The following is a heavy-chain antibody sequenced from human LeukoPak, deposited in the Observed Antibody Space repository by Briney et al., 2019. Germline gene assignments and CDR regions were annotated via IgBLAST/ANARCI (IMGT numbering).Heavy chain of an antibody. J-gene: IGHJ3*02. D-gene: IGHD3-3*01. CDR2: ISSSSSYI. CDR3: ASSPDYDFWSGYYTDAFDI. Sequence: GGSLRLSCAASGFTFSSYSMNWVRKAPGKGLEWVSSISSSSSYIYYADSVKGRFTISRDNAKNSLYLQMNSLRAEDTAVYYCASSPDYDFWSGYYTDAFDIWGQGTMVTVSS. CDR1: GFTFSSYS. V-gene: IGHV3-21*01.